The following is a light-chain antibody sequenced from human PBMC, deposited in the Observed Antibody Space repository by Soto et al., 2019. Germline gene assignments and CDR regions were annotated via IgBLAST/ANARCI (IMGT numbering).Light chain of an antibody. CDR2: DAS. J-gene: IGKJ1*01. CDR3: QQYSSYWT. Sequence: DIHMTQSPSPLSASVGDRFTITCRASQIIGSWLAWYQQRPGKAPNLLIYDASSLESGVSSRLSGSGSGTEFTLTISSLQPDDFATYYCQQYSSYWTFGQGTKVDI. V-gene: IGKV1-5*01. CDR1: QIIGSW.